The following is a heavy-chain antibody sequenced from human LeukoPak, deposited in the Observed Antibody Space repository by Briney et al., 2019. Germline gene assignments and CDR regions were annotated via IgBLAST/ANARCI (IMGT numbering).Heavy chain of an antibody. V-gene: IGHV3-30-3*02. CDR1: GFTFSSYA. D-gene: IGHD3-9*01. CDR3: AKQRGNFEWLFDY. CDR2: ISYDGSNK. Sequence: GGSLRLSCAASGFTFSSYAMHWVRQAPGKGLEWVAVISYDGSNKYYADSVKGRFTISRDNSKNTLYLQMNSLRAEDTAVYYCAKQRGNFEWLFDYWGQGTLVTVSS. J-gene: IGHJ4*02.